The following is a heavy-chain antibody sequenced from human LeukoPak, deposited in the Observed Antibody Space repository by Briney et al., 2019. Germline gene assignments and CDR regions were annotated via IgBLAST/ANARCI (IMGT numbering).Heavy chain of an antibody. CDR1: GFTFSSYG. Sequence: GGSLRLSCAASGFTFSSYGMHWVRQAPGKGLEWAAVISYDGSNKYYADSVKGRFTISRDNSKNTLYLQMNSLRAEDAAVYYCARDRIAAAADAFDIWGQGTMVTVSS. J-gene: IGHJ3*02. CDR3: ARDRIAAAADAFDI. D-gene: IGHD6-13*01. V-gene: IGHV3-30*03. CDR2: ISYDGSNK.